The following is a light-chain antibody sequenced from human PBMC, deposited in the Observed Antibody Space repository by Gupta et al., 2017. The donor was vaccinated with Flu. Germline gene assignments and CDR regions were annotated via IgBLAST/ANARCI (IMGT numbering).Light chain of an antibody. V-gene: IGKV1-5*03. J-gene: IGKJ1*01. CDR2: KTS. Sequence: DIQMTQSPSTLSASVGDRVTITCRASQSISTWLAWHQQKPGKAPKLLIYKTSNVATGVPSRFSGSGSGTEFTLTISSLQPDDFAIYYCQQYSSYWSFGQGTKVEIK. CDR3: QQYSSYWS. CDR1: QSISTW.